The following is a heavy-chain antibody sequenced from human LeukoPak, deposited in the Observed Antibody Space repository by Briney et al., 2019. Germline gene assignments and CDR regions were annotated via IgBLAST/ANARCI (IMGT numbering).Heavy chain of an antibody. CDR1: GFTFSSYA. D-gene: IGHD2-2*01. CDR3: APLPGDY. CDR2: ISYDGSNK. J-gene: IGHJ4*02. V-gene: IGHV3-30*04. Sequence: PGGSLRLSCAASGFTFSSYAMHWVRQAPGKGLEWVAVISYDGSNKYYADSVKGRFTISRDNAKNTLYLQMNSLRAEDTAVYYCAPLPGDYWGQGTLVTVSS.